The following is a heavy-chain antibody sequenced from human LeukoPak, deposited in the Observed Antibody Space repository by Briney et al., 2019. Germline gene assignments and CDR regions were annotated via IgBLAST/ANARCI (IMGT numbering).Heavy chain of an antibody. D-gene: IGHD2-15*01. CDR2: ISRSGGTT. CDR1: GFTFSSYD. Sequence: GGSLRLSCAASGFTFSSYDMAWVRQTPGKGLEWVSLISRSGGTTYYADSVKGRFTISRDNSKNALYLQMNSLRAEDTAEYYCAKRGGTESFYYYYYMDVWGKGTTVTVSS. J-gene: IGHJ6*03. CDR3: AKRGGTESFYYYYYMDV. V-gene: IGHV3-23*01.